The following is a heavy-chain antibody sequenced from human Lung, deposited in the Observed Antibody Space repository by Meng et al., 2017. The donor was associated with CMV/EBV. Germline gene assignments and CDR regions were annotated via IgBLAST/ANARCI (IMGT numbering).Heavy chain of an antibody. J-gene: IGHJ6*02. CDR2: MNPNSGNT. D-gene: IGHD2-2*01. Sequence: ASVXVSXKASGYTFTSYDISWVRQAPGQGLEWMGWMNPNSGNTDSAQNFQGRVTMTRNTSISTAYMELSSLRSEDTAVYYCARAVYCIGTTCFFYPMDFWGQGXTVTVSS. V-gene: IGHV1-8*01. CDR1: GYTFTSYD. CDR3: ARAVYCIGTTCFFYPMDF.